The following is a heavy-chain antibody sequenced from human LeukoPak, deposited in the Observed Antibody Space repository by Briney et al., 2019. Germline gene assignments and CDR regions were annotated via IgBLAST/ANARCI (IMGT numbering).Heavy chain of an antibody. D-gene: IGHD6-25*01. J-gene: IGHJ4*02. CDR2: ISSSGRTI. CDR3: TRDPSEASHPYYFDY. V-gene: IGHV3-48*03. CDR1: GFTFSSYE. Sequence: GGSLRLSCAASGFTFSSYEMNWVRQAPGKGLEWVSYISSSGRTIYYADSVKGRFTMSRDNAKNSLHLQMNSLRAEDTAVYYCTRDPSEASHPYYFDYWGQGILVTVSS.